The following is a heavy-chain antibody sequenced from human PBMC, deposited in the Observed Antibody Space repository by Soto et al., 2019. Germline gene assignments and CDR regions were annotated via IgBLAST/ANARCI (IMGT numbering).Heavy chain of an antibody. Sequence: PGGSLRLSCAASGFTFSGYWMHWVRQAPGKGLVWVSHISYDGTETTYADSVKGRFTISRDNPKSTLYLQMNSVRAEDTGVYYCARGSAAYYYYYGMDVWGQGTRVTVSS. CDR3: ARGSAAYYYYYGMDV. V-gene: IGHV3-74*03. CDR2: ISYDGTET. J-gene: IGHJ6*02. D-gene: IGHD6-25*01. CDR1: GFTFSGYW.